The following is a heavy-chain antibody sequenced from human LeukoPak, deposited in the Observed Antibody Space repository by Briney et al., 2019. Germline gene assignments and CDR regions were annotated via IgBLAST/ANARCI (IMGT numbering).Heavy chain of an antibody. CDR2: IYYSGST. J-gene: IGHJ4*02. CDR1: GGSISSYY. Sequence: SETLSLTCTVSGGSISSYYWSWIRQPPGKGLEWIGYIYYSGSTNYNPSLKSRVTISVDTSKNQFSLKLSSVTAADTAVYYCARDEYSYGFAYWGQGTLVTVSS. D-gene: IGHD5-18*01. CDR3: ARDEYSYGFAY. V-gene: IGHV4-59*12.